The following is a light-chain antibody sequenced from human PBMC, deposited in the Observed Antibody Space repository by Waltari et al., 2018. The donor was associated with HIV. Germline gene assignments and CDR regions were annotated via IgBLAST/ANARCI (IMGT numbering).Light chain of an antibody. CDR2: EVN. J-gene: IGLJ2*01. V-gene: IGLV2-14*01. CDR3: SSYTSGSTI. CDR1: SSDIADDNY. Sequence: QSALTQPASVSGSPGQSITISCSGASSDIADDNYVSWYQQHRGKAPKLMIFEVNKRPSGVSNRFSASKSGYTASLTISGLQAEDEADYYCSSYTSGSTIFGGGTKLTVL.